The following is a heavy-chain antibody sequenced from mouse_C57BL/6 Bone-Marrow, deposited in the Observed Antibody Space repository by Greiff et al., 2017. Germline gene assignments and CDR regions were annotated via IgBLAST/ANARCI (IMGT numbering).Heavy chain of an antibody. CDR1: GYTFTSYW. CDR3: TSGGYWYFDV. CDR2: IYPGNSDT. Sequence: EVQLQQSGTVLARPGASVKMSCKTSGYTFTSYWMHWVKQRPGQGLEWIGAIYPGNSDTSYNQKFKGKAKLTAVTSASTAYMELSSLTNEVSAVYYGTSGGYWYFDVWGTGTTVTVSS. V-gene: IGHV1-5*01. J-gene: IGHJ1*03.